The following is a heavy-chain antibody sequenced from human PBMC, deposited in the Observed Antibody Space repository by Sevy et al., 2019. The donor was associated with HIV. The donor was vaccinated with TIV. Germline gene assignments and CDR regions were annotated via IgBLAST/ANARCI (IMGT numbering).Heavy chain of an antibody. J-gene: IGHJ4*02. CDR3: AKASTADGGTGTTFDY. CDR1: GFTFDDCA. V-gene: IGHV3-9*01. Sequence: SLKISCAASGFTFDDCAMHWVRQAPGKGLEWVSGINWNSGSIGYADSVKGRFTISRDNAKNSLYLQMNSLRAEVTALYYCAKASTADGGTGTTFDYWGQGTLVTVSS. D-gene: IGHD1-7*01. CDR2: INWNSGSI.